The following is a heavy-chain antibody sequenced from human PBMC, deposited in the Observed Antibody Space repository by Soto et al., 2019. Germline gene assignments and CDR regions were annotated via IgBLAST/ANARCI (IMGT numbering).Heavy chain of an antibody. Sequence: SVKVSRKTYGGTFSSYTINWVRKAPGQGLEWMGRIIAILGIANYAQKFQGRLTITADKSTSTASMELSSLTSEDTAVYYCASQSTTGTTAHYWGPGTLVTVSS. CDR2: IIAILGIA. V-gene: IGHV1-69*02. J-gene: IGHJ4*02. D-gene: IGHD1-1*01. CDR1: GGTFSSYT. CDR3: ASQSTTGTTAHY.